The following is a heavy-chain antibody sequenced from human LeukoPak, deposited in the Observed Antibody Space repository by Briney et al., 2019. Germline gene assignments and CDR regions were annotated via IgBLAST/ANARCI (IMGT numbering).Heavy chain of an antibody. J-gene: IGHJ4*02. D-gene: IGHD3-22*01. V-gene: IGHV1-69*04. Sequence: SVKVSCKASGGTFSSYAISWVRQAPGQGLEWMGRIIPILGIANYAQKFQGRVTITADKSTSTAYMELSSLRSEDTAVYYCARVGTMTRGVGYFDYWGQGTLVTVSS. CDR1: GGTFSSYA. CDR2: IIPILGIA. CDR3: ARVGTMTRGVGYFDY.